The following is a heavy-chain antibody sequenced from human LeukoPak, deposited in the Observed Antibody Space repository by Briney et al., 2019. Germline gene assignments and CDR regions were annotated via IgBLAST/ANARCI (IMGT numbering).Heavy chain of an antibody. CDR2: INHSGST. CDR3: ARARGYSGYDCPVDY. V-gene: IGHV4-34*01. CDR1: GGSMSSYF. D-gene: IGHD5-12*01. J-gene: IGHJ4*02. Sequence: PSETLSLTCTVSGGSMSSYFWSWIRQPPGKGLEWIGEINHSGSTNYNPSLKSRVTISVDTSKNQFSLKLSSVTAADTAVYYCARARGYSGYDCPVDYRGQGTLVTVSS.